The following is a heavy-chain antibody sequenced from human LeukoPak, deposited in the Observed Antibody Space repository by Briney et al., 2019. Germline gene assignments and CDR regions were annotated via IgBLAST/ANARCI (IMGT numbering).Heavy chain of an antibody. CDR2: IYTSGST. J-gene: IGHJ4*02. D-gene: IGHD3-9*01. CDR1: GASISRGSHY. Sequence: SETLSLTCTVSGASISRGSHYWSWIRQPAGKGLEWIGRIYTSGSTNYNPSLKSRVTISVDTSKNQFSLKLSSVTAADTAVYYCASWYYDILTGYFRDWGQGTLVTVSS. CDR3: ASWYYDILTGYFRD. V-gene: IGHV4-61*02.